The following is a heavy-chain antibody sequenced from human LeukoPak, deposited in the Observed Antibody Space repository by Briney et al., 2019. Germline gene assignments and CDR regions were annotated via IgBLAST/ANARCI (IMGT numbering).Heavy chain of an antibody. V-gene: IGHV1-24*01. CDR2: YDREDGET. CDR3: ATEPNWGSGTGA. CDR1: GYTLSDLY. Sequence: ASVKVSCKVSGYTLSDLYMHRVRQAPGKGLEWMGGYDREDGETLFAQKFQGRVTMTEDTSSDIAYMELNSLTSDDTAVYYCATEPNWGSGTGAWGQGTLVTVSS. D-gene: IGHD3-16*01. J-gene: IGHJ4*02.